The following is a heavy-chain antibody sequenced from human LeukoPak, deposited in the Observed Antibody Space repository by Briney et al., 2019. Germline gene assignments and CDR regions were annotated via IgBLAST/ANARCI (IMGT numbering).Heavy chain of an antibody. CDR1: VYTFTDYY. CDR2: INPKSGGT. J-gene: IGHJ4*02. Sequence: ASVTVSFKSSVYTFTDYYMHWVRQAPGQGLEWMGWINPKSGGTNYAQKFQGRVTMTRDTSISTAYMELSRLRSDDTAVYYCARATAENDYWGQGTLVTVSS. D-gene: IGHD1-14*01. V-gene: IGHV1-2*02. CDR3: ARATAENDY.